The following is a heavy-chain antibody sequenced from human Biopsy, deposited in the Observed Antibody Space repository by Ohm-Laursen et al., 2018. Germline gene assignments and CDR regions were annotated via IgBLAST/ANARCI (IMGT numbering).Heavy chain of an antibody. D-gene: IGHD4-17*01. CDR2: ISGSGGST. V-gene: IGHV3-23*01. Sequence: SLRLSCTASGFYFSNYAMSWVRQAPGKGLEWVSGISGSGGSTYYADSVKGRFTISRDNSKNTLYLQMNSLRAEDTAVYYCAKPADSYGSEFYFDYWGQGTLVTVSS. J-gene: IGHJ4*02. CDR3: AKPADSYGSEFYFDY. CDR1: GFYFSNYA.